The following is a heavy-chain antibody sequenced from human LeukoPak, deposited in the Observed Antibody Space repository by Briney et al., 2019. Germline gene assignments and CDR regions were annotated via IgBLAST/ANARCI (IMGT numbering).Heavy chain of an antibody. V-gene: IGHV3-23*01. CDR1: GFSFSSYA. J-gene: IGHJ2*01. D-gene: IGHD2-2*01. CDR3: AKQGPYCTSTSCLNWYFDL. CDR2: ISGSGGST. Sequence: GGSLRLSCAASGFSFSSYAMSWVRQAPGKGLEWVSAISGSGGSTYYVDSVKGRFTISRDNSKNTLYLQMNSLRAEDTAVYSRAKQGPYCTSTSCLNWYFDLWGRGTLVSVSS.